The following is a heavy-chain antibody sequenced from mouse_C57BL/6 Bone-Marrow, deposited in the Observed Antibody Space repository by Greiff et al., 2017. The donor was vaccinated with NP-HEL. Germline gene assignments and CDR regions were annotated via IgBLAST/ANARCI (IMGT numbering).Heavy chain of an antibody. V-gene: IGHV5-9*01. CDR3: ARHGHFDV. J-gene: IGHJ1*03. Sequence: DVKLVESGGGSVKPGGSLKLSCAASGFTFSSYTMSWVRQTPEKRLEWVATISGGGGNTYYPDSVKGRFTISRDNAKNTLYLQMSSLRSEDTALYYCARHGHFDVWGTGTTVTVSS. CDR1: GFTFSSYT. CDR2: ISGGGGNT.